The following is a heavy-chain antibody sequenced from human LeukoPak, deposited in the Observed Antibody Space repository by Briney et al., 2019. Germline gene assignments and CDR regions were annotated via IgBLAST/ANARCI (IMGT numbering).Heavy chain of an antibody. D-gene: IGHD3-10*02. CDR3: AKCSASYYNDAFDI. CDR1: GFTFDNYA. Sequence: GGSLRLSCAASGFTFDNYAMNWVRQARGKGLEWLSYIRGGGAVTRYSDSVKGRFTISRDNSKNTLYLQMNHLRAEDTAIYYCAKCSASYYNDAFDIWGRGTMVTVSS. V-gene: IGHV3-23*01. J-gene: IGHJ3*02. CDR2: IRGGGAVT.